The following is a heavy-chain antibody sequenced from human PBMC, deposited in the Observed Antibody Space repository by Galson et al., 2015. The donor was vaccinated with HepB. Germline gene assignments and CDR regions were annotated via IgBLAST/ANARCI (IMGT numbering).Heavy chain of an antibody. V-gene: IGHV3-7*03. J-gene: IGHJ3*02. CDR2: IKQDGSEK. Sequence: SLRLSCAASGFTFSSHWMSWVRQAPGKGLEWVANIKQDGSEKYYVDSVKGRFTISRDNAKNSLYLQMNSLRAEDTAVYYCARDRSITMVRGDHEAFDIWGQGTMVTVSS. D-gene: IGHD3-10*01. CDR1: GFTFSSHW. CDR3: ARDRSITMVRGDHEAFDI.